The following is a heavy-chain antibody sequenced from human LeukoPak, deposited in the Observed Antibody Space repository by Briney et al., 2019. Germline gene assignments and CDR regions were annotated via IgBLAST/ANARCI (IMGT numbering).Heavy chain of an antibody. J-gene: IGHJ3*02. Sequence: PSETLSLTCTVSGGSISSYYWSWIRQPPGKGLEWIGYIYYSGSTNYNPSLKSRVTISVDTSKNQFSLKLSSVTAADTAVYYCARGRKRSSGWYLGGSVRDAFDIWGQGTMVTVSS. CDR2: IYYSGST. V-gene: IGHV4-59*12. D-gene: IGHD6-19*01. CDR3: ARGRKRSSGWYLGGSVRDAFDI. CDR1: GGSISSYY.